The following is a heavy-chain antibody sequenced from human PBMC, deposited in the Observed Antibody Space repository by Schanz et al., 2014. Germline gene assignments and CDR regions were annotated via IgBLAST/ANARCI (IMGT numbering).Heavy chain of an antibody. CDR2: ISPSSGGT. D-gene: IGHD3-3*01. CDR3: ARESVSRTRLFDP. Sequence: QVQVIQSGPEVKKPGASVKVSCKASGYTFTNHYLHWVRQAPGQGLEWMGRISPSSGGTNYAQNFQGRVTMTKATSINTVYMELSTLTSDDTSVYYCARESVSRTRLFDPWGQGTLVTVSS. V-gene: IGHV1-2*06. CDR1: GYTFTNHY. J-gene: IGHJ5*02.